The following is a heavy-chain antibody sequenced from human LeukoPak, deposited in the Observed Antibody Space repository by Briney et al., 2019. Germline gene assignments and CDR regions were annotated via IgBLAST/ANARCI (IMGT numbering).Heavy chain of an antibody. D-gene: IGHD6-6*01. J-gene: IGHJ4*02. Sequence: GGSLKLSCTASGFSFSGHWMHWARQLPGKGLVWVSRISPTGSTTSYADSVKGRFTVSRDNAKNTLYLQVNNLRAEDTAVYYCARGPNSNWSGLDFWGQGTLLTVSS. CDR2: ISPTGSTT. CDR3: ARGPNSNWSGLDF. V-gene: IGHV3-74*01. CDR1: GFSFSGHW.